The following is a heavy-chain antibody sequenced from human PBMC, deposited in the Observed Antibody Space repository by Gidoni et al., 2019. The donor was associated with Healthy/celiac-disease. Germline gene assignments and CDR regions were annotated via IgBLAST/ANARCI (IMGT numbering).Heavy chain of an antibody. CDR3: ARTHSSSWDYFDY. D-gene: IGHD6-13*01. CDR1: GFTFSSYE. J-gene: IGHJ4*02. Sequence: EVQLVESGGGLVQPGGSLRLSRAAPGFTFSSYEMNWVRQAPGKGLEWVSYISSSGSTIYYADSVKGRFTISRDNAKNSLYLQMNSLRAEDTAVYYCARTHSSSWDYFDYWGQGTLVTVSS. V-gene: IGHV3-48*03. CDR2: ISSSGSTI.